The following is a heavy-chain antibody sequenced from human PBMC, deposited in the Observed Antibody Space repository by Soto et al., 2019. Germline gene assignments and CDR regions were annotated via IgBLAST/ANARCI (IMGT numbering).Heavy chain of an antibody. J-gene: IGHJ4*02. D-gene: IGHD6-25*01. CDR3: AHRRPGYYLDY. V-gene: IGHV2-5*02. CDR2: IYWDDDK. CDR1: GFSLTTNGVG. Sequence: QITLKESGPTLVKPTQTLTLTCTLSGFSLTTNGVGVGWIRQPPGKALEWLALIYWDDDKRYSPSLESRLTITKDTSKNQVVLTMTNMDPVDTATYYCAHRRPGYYLDYWGPGTLVTVSS.